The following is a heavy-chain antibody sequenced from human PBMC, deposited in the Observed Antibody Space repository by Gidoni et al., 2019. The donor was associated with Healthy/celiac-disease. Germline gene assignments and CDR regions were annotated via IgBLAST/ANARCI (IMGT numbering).Heavy chain of an antibody. CDR2: ISSSSSYI. D-gene: IGHD4-17*01. Sequence: EVQLVESGGGLVKPGGSLRLSCAASGFTCSSYSMNWVRQAPGKGLVWVSSISSSSSYIYYADSVKGRFTISRDHAKNSLYLQMNSLRAEDTAVYYCASSDYGDYGSWGQGTLVTVSS. V-gene: IGHV3-21*01. CDR3: ASSDYGDYGS. J-gene: IGHJ4*02. CDR1: GFTCSSYS.